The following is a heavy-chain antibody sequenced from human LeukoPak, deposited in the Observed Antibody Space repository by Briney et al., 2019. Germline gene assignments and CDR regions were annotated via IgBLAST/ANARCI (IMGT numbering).Heavy chain of an antibody. D-gene: IGHD5-12*01. V-gene: IGHV3-7*01. Sequence: GGSLRLSCAASGFTFSSYWMSWVRQAPGKGLEWVANMKQDGGEIYYVDSVKGRFTISRDNAKNSLYLQMNSLRAEDTAVYYCARDRGGYERTFDYWGQGTLVTVSS. CDR1: GFTFSSYW. CDR2: MKQDGGEI. J-gene: IGHJ4*02. CDR3: ARDRGGYERTFDY.